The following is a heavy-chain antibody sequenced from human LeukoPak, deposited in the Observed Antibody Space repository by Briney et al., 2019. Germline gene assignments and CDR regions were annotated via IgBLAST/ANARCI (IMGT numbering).Heavy chain of an antibody. CDR2: IYYSGST. V-gene: IGHV4-59*08. CDR3: ATYGGNSESGYYYYGMDV. J-gene: IGHJ6*02. D-gene: IGHD4-23*01. Sequence: SETLSLTCTVSGGSISSYYWSWIRQPPGKGLEWIGYIYYSGSTNYNPSLKSRVTISVDTSKNQFSLKLSSVTAADTAVYYCATYGGNSESGYYYYGMDVWGQGTTVTVSS. CDR1: GGSISSYY.